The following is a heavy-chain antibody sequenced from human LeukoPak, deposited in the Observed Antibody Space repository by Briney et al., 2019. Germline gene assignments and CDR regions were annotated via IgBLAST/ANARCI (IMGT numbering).Heavy chain of an antibody. V-gene: IGHV3-33*01. CDR3: ARDSAALFDY. D-gene: IGHD2-15*01. CDR1: GFTLSSYG. J-gene: IGHJ4*02. Sequence: PGGSLRLSCAASGFTLSSYGMHWVRQAPGKGLEWVAVIWYDGSNKYYADSVKGRFTISRDNSKNKMYLEMNSLRAEDTAVYYCARDSAALFDYWGQGTLVTVPS. CDR2: IWYDGSNK.